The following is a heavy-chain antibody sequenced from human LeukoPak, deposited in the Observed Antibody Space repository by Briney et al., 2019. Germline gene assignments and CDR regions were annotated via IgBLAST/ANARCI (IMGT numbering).Heavy chain of an antibody. V-gene: IGHV5-51*01. CDR3: VRQRPFFSGPYFDY. CDR2: IYPGDSDT. Sequence: GEFLKISCKGSGYSFTRHWIGWVRQMPGKGLEWMGIIYPGDSDTRYSPSFQGQVTISADKSISTAYLQWSSLKASDTAMYYCVRQRPFFSGPYFDYWSQGTLVTVSS. D-gene: IGHD2-8*02. CDR1: GYSFTRHW. J-gene: IGHJ4*02.